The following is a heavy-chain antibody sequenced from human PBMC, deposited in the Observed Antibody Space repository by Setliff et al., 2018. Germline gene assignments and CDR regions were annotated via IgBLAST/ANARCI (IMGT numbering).Heavy chain of an antibody. CDR3: ARDRVVVLAGRRGFYFDY. CDR1: GDFISSGGYT. CDR2: IFYNGNT. V-gene: IGHV4-31*03. J-gene: IGHJ4*02. D-gene: IGHD2-15*01. Sequence: SETLSLTCNVSGDFISSGGYTWNWIRQHPEMGLEWIGYIFYNGNTFYNPSLQSRVTISVDTSKNQFSLKLSSVTAADTAVYYCARDRVVVLAGRRGFYFDYWGQGTLVTVSS.